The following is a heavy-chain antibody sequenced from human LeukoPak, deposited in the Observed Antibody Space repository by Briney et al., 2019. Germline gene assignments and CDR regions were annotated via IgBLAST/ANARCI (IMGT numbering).Heavy chain of an antibody. J-gene: IGHJ6*03. CDR1: GFTFSSYG. Sequence: GGSLRLSCTASGFTFSSYGMHWVRQAPGKGLEWVAVIWYGGSNKYYADSVKGRFTISRDNSKNTLYLQMNSLRAEDTAVYYCAKELELQSYYYYYMDVWGKGTTVTVSS. D-gene: IGHD1-7*01. CDR2: IWYGGSNK. V-gene: IGHV3-30*02. CDR3: AKELELQSYYYYYMDV.